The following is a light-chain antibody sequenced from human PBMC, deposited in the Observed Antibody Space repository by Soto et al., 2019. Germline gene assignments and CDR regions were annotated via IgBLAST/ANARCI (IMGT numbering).Light chain of an antibody. V-gene: IGLV1-51*01. CDR3: GAWDDSLAGVL. CDR1: SSNIGNNY. J-gene: IGLJ3*02. CDR2: DNN. Sequence: QSVLTQPPSVSAAPGQKVTISCSGSSSNIGNNYVSWYQQLPGTAPKLLIYDNNERSSGIPDRFSGSKTGTSATLDITGLQPGDEADYYCGAWDDSLAGVLFGGGTKLTVL.